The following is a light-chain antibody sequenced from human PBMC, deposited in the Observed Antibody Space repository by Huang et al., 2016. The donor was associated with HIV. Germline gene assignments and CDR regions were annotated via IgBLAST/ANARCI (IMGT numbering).Light chain of an antibody. CDR2: QVC. J-gene: IGKJ1*01. Sequence: DVVITQLPLSLPVALGQPASIFCKSSQSLVSSDGNRYLNWFHQRPGQRPRRLIYQVCNRDTGVADRFSGIGSGTHFALRINRVEAEDVAIYYCMQGTHWPGTFGQGTKMEI. CDR1: QSLVSSDGNRY. CDR3: MQGTHWPGT. V-gene: IGKV2-30*01.